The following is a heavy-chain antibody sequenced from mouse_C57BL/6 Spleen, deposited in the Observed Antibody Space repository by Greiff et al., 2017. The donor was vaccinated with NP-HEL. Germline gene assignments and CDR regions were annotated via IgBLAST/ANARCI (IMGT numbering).Heavy chain of an antibody. CDR1: GYAFSSSW. Sequence: SGPELVKPGASVKISCKASGYAFSSSWMNWVKQRPGKGLEWIGRIYPGDGDTNYNGKFKGKATLTADKSSSTAYMQLSSLTSEDSAVYFCARRITTAGYFDYWGQGTTLTVSS. D-gene: IGHD1-2*01. CDR2: IYPGDGDT. J-gene: IGHJ2*01. CDR3: ARRITTAGYFDY. V-gene: IGHV1-82*01.